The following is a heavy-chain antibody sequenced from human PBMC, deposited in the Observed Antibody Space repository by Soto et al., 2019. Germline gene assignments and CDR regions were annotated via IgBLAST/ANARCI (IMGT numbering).Heavy chain of an antibody. V-gene: IGHV1-3*01. D-gene: IGHD6-19*01. CDR2: INAGNGNT. CDR1: GYTFNKYA. J-gene: IGHJ5*02. CDR3: ARPWGSGWSESEWFDP. Sequence: GASVKVSCKASGYTFNKYAMQWVRQAPGQRLEWMGWINAGNGNTKYSQKFQGRVTITRDTSASTAYMELSSLRSEDTAVYYCARPWGSGWSESEWFDPWGQGTLVTVSS.